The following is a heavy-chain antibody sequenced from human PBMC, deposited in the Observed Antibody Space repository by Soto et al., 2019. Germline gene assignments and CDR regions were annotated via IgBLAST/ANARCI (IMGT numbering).Heavy chain of an antibody. CDR2: INPNSCGT. D-gene: IGHD6-13*01. CDR1: GYTFTGYY. CDR3: ASAPSDSNLYFSDFDS. J-gene: IGHJ5*01. Sequence: ASVNVSWKAAGYTFTGYYLHWVSPAPGQGLELMGWINPNSCGTNYAQKFQGWVTMTRDTSISTAYMKLSRLRSDDTAVYYCASAPSDSNLYFSDFDSWGQGTLVTVSS. V-gene: IGHV1-2*04.